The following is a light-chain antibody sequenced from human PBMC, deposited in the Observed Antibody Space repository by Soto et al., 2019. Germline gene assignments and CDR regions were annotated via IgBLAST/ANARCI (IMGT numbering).Light chain of an antibody. CDR1: QTVNSNY. CDR2: GTS. J-gene: IGKJ4*01. CDR3: QQYGNSLT. Sequence: EVVLTQSPGTLSLSPGEGATLSCRASQTVNSNYLAWYQQKPGQAPRLVISGTSNRATGIPDRFSGTGSGTDFTLIIRRLEPEDFEVYYCQQYGNSLTFGGGTQV. V-gene: IGKV3-20*01.